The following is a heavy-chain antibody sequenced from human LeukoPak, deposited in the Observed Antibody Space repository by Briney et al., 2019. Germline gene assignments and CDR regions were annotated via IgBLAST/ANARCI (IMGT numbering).Heavy chain of an antibody. V-gene: IGHV1-18*01. D-gene: IGHD5-24*01. CDR3: ARDYILPLETDNGDGFAI. Sequence: GASVEVSCKASGYTFRQYSISWVRQAPGKGFEWMGWVSPSHTTRVYAQEFQGRVTMTADTNTNTVSMELRSLRFDDTAVYFCARDYILPLETDNGDGFAIWGQGTVVTVSS. CDR2: VSPSHTTR. J-gene: IGHJ3*01. CDR1: GYTFRQYS.